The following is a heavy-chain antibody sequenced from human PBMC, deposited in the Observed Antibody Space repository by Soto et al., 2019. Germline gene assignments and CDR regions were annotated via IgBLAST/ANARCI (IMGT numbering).Heavy chain of an antibody. Sequence: SETRSLTCVVSGDSIISIYHSASIWQPSWRVLGWLVSIYHTGSTYYTPSLKSRATISVDTSKNQFSLKLSSVPAADSAVYFCARTDKVRYYPHLGQGNLVTVSS. CDR1: GDSIISIYH. D-gene: IGHD2-21*01. V-gene: IGHV4-38-2*01. CDR2: IYHTGST. CDR3: ARTDKVRYYPH. J-gene: IGHJ4*02.